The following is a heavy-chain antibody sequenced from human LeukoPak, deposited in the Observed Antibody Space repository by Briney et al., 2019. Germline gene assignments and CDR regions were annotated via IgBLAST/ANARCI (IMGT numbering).Heavy chain of an antibody. J-gene: IGHJ4*02. CDR3: ARSGQHLFDF. Sequence: GGSLRLSCAASGFTFSSYTMNWVRQAPGKGLEWVSSISSSSSYIYHADSAKGRFTISRDNAKNSLYLQMNSLRAEDTAIYYCARSGQHLFDFWGQGTLVTVSS. CDR1: GFTFSSYT. V-gene: IGHV3-21*01. D-gene: IGHD6-13*01. CDR2: ISSSSSYI.